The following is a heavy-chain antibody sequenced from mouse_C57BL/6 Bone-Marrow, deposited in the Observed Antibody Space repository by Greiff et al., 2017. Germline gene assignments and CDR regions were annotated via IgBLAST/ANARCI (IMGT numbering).Heavy chain of an antibody. V-gene: IGHV2-5*01. D-gene: IGHD3-3*01. J-gene: IGHJ1*03. CDR2: IWRGGST. CDR1: GFSLTSYG. Sequence: VMLVESGPGLVQPSQSLSITCTVSGFSLTSYGVHWVRQSPGKGLEWLGVIWRGGSTDYNAAFMSRLSITKDNSKSQVFFKMNSLQADDTAIYYCAKKNGTWGYFDVWGTGTTVTVSS. CDR3: AKKNGTWGYFDV.